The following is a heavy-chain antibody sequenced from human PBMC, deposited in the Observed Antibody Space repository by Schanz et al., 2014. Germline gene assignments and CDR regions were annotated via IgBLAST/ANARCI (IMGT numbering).Heavy chain of an antibody. CDR1: EFTFSSYK. CDR2: IATSSSTR. V-gene: IGHV3-48*01. D-gene: IGHD3-22*01. J-gene: IGHJ4*02. Sequence: EVQLLESGGGLVQPGGSLRLSCEASEFTFSSYKMNWVRQAPGKGLEWVSYIATSSSTRHYADSVKGRFTISRDNSKNTLYLQMNSLRAEDTAVYYCAKDPSHGDYDYYFDYWGQGTLVTVSS. CDR3: AKDPSHGDYDYYFDY.